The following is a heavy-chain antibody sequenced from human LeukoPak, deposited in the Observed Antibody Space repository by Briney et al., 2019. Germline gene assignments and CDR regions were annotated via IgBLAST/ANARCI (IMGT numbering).Heavy chain of an antibody. V-gene: IGHV4-59*01. CDR3: ARVPSSGWYNYYYGMDV. J-gene: IGHJ6*02. D-gene: IGHD6-19*01. CDR1: GGSISSYY. Sequence: PSETLSLTCTVSGGSISSYYWSWIRQPPGKGLEWIGYIYYSGSTNYNPSLKSRVTISVDTSKNQFSLKLSSVTAADTAVYYCARVPSSGWYNYYYGMDVWGQGTTVTVSS. CDR2: IYYSGST.